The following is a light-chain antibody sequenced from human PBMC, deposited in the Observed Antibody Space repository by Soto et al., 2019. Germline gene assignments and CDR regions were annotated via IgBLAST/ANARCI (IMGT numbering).Light chain of an antibody. Sequence: QSVLTQPPSVSAAPGQMVTISCSGSSSNIGNNFVSWYQQLPGTAPKLLIYDNYKRPLGIPDRFSGSKSGTSGTLDITDLQTGDEADYYCGAWDSSLSAGVFGTGTKVTVL. J-gene: IGLJ1*01. CDR1: SSNIGNNF. CDR2: DNY. CDR3: GAWDSSLSAGV. V-gene: IGLV1-51*01.